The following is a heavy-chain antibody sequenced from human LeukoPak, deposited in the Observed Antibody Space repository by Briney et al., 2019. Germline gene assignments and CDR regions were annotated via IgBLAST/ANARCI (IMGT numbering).Heavy chain of an antibody. Sequence: GGSLRLSCAASGFTFSSYWMYWVRQAPGKGLVWVSRINSDESNTDYADSVKGRFTISRDNAKNSLYLQMNSLRAEDTAVYYCARGIAAADCFDYWGQGTLVTVSS. J-gene: IGHJ4*02. CDR3: ARGIAAADCFDY. V-gene: IGHV3-74*01. CDR2: INSDESNT. D-gene: IGHD6-13*01. CDR1: GFTFSSYW.